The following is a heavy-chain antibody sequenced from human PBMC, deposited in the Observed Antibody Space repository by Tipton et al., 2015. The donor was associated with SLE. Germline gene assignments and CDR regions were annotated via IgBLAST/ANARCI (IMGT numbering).Heavy chain of an antibody. CDR1: TYSTSSGYY. CDR3: ARNKAVAGTVIEY. Sequence: TLSLTCSVSTYSTSSGYYWGWFRQPPGKGLEYIGNFNHGGSTHYNPSLKSRVTMSVDPSKNQFSLSLSTVTAADTAVYYCARNKAVAGTVIEYWGPGTLVTVSS. CDR2: FNHGGST. V-gene: IGHV4-38-2*01. D-gene: IGHD6-19*01. J-gene: IGHJ4*02.